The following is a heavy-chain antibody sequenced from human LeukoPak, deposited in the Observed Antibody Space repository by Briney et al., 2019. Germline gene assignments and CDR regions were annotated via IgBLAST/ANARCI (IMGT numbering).Heavy chain of an antibody. CDR3: AAVVPAAANAFDI. CDR2: NYYSGST. J-gene: IGHJ3*02. CDR1: GGSISSDHYY. D-gene: IGHD2-2*01. V-gene: IGHV4-31*03. Sequence: SQTLSLTCTVSGGSISSDHYYWSWIRQYPEKGLEWIGYNYYSGSTYYNPSLKSRVTISVDTSKKQFSLKLTSVTAADTAVYCCAAVVPAAANAFDIWGQGTMVTVSS.